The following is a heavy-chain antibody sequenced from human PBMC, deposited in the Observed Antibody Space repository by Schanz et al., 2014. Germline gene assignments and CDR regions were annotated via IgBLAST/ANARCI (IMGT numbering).Heavy chain of an antibody. CDR2: VYATGRT. Sequence: QVQLQESGPGLVKPSETLSLTCAVSGASVSSFYWSWIRQPAGKGLEWIGHVYATGRTKYNPSLKSRVTMSVDTSQKQISLKLTSVTAADTAVYYCARKAPDYYASGSKNWFDPWGQGTLVTVSS. J-gene: IGHJ5*02. CDR3: ARKAPDYYASGSKNWFDP. V-gene: IGHV4-4*07. CDR1: GASVSSFY. D-gene: IGHD3-10*01.